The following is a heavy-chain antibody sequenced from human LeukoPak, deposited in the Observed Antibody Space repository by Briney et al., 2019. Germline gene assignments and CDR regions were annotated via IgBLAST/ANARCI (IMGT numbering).Heavy chain of an antibody. CDR3: ARATDSGDY. J-gene: IGHJ4*02. Sequence: PSETLSLTCSVSGGSISRHYWSWIRQPPGKGLEWIGYISYSGSTKYNPSFQSRVTISVDTSKNQFSLKLSSVTAADTAVYYCARATDSGDYWGQGTLVTVSS. D-gene: IGHD1-26*01. CDR2: ISYSGST. CDR1: GGSISRHY. V-gene: IGHV4-59*08.